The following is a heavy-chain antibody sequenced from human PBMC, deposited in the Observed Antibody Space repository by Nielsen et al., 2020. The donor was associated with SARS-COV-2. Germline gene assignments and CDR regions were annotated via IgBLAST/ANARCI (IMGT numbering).Heavy chain of an antibody. J-gene: IGHJ4*02. CDR2: IRVHSGDA. D-gene: IGHD6-13*01. Sequence: ASVKVSCKASGYTFSTYGITWVRQAPGQGLEWMGWIRVHSGDANYAQNLQGRVTMTTDTSTSTAYMELRSLRSDDTAVYYCARGGIAAAATDGDYWGQGTLVTVSS. CDR1: GYTFSTYG. V-gene: IGHV1-18*01. CDR3: ARGGIAAAATDGDY.